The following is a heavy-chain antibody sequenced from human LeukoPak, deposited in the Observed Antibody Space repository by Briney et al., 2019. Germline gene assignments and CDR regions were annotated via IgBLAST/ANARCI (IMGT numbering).Heavy chain of an antibody. J-gene: IGHJ5*02. V-gene: IGHV4-61*01. Sequence: SETLSLTCTVSGGSISSSSYYRGWIRQPPGKGLEWIGYIYYSGSTNYNPSLKSRVTISVDTSKNQFSLKLSSVTAADTAVYYCARDSSRYGWFDPWGQGTLVTVSS. CDR3: ARDSSRYGWFDP. CDR1: GGSISSSSYY. CDR2: IYYSGST. D-gene: IGHD6-13*01.